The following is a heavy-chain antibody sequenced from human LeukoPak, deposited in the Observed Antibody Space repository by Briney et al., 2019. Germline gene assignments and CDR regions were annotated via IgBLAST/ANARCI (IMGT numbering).Heavy chain of an antibody. CDR2: IYSGGST. CDR3: ARTRGSHPSPFDS. Sequence: GGSLRLSCAASGFTVSHYYMTWVRQAPGKGLECVSVIYSGGSTYSADSVKGRFTISRDNSRNIVYLQMSSLRAQDTAVYYCARTRGSHPSPFDSWGQGTLVTVSS. CDR1: GFTVSHYY. D-gene: IGHD3-10*01. J-gene: IGHJ4*02. V-gene: IGHV3-53*01.